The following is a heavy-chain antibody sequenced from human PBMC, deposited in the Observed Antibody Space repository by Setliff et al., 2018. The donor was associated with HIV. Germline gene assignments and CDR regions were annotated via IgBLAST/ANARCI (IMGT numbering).Heavy chain of an antibody. Sequence: PSETLSLTCAVSGYSISSGYYWGWIRQPPGKGLEWIGRIYTSGSTNYNPSLKSRVTMSVDTSKNQFSLKLSSVTAADTAVYYCARDFGGSYFFGYYYGIDVWGQGTTVTVSS. CDR1: GYSISSGYY. J-gene: IGHJ6*02. CDR3: ARDFGGSYFFGYYYGIDV. D-gene: IGHD1-26*01. V-gene: IGHV4-38-2*02. CDR2: IYTSGST.